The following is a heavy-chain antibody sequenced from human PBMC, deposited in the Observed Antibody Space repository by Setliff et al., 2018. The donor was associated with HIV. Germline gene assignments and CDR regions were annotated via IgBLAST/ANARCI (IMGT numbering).Heavy chain of an antibody. CDR1: EYTFTL. Sequence: ASVKVSCKASEYTFTLIHWVRQAPGQRLEWMGWINTGSGITKSSQRFQGRVTITRDTSASTAYMELSSLRSEETAVYYCARLSTWDPYDIFDIWGQGTMVTVSS. V-gene: IGHV1-3*04. CDR3: ARLSTWDPYDIFDI. D-gene: IGHD3-22*01. J-gene: IGHJ3*02. CDR2: INTGSGIT.